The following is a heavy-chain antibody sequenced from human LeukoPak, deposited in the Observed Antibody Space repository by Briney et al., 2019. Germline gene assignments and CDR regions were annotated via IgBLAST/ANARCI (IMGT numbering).Heavy chain of an antibody. CDR3: ARVVVVITGSYYFDY. CDR2: IYYSGST. D-gene: IGHD3-22*01. CDR1: GGSISSGGYY. J-gene: IGHJ4*02. V-gene: IGHV4-31*03. Sequence: SETLSLTCTVSGGSISSGGYYWSWIRQHPGKGLEWIGYIYYSGSTYYNPSLRSRVTISVDTSKNQFSLKLSSVTAADTAVYYSARVVVVITGSYYFDYWGQGTLVTVSS.